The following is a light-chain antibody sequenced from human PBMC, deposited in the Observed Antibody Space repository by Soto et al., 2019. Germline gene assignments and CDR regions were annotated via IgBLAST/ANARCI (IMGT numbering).Light chain of an antibody. J-gene: IGLJ1*01. Sequence: QSALTQPASVSAFPGQPITISCTGTSSDVGGYNYVSWYQQHPGKAPKLIIYGVTNRPSGVSTRFSGSKSGNTASLTISGLQADDEADYYCNSYSSRSALDVFGTGTKLTVL. V-gene: IGLV2-14*01. CDR1: SSDVGGYNY. CDR2: GVT. CDR3: NSYSSRSALDV.